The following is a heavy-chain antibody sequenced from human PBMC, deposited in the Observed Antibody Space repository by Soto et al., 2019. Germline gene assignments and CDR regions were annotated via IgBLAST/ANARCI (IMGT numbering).Heavy chain of an antibody. CDR3: ATTGPY. V-gene: IGHV3-23*01. CDR2: ISGSGGTT. CDR1: GFTFSNYA. J-gene: IGHJ4*02. Sequence: GGSLRLSCAASGFTFSNYAMTWVRQAPGKGLEGVSAISGSGGTTYNADSVKGRFTISRDNSKNTVSLQMNSLRDEDSAAYYCATTGPYWGQGTLVTVSS.